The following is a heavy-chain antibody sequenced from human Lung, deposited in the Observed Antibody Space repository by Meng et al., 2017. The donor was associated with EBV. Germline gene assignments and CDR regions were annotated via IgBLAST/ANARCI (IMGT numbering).Heavy chain of an antibody. CDR2: ISTNTGTP. D-gene: IGHD2/OR15-2a*01. V-gene: IGHV7-4-1*02. CDR1: GYTFSTYT. J-gene: IGHJ5*02. Sequence: VQLVQSGSELKKHGASVKVSCKDFGYTFSTYTINGVRQADGRGLEWMGWISTNTGTPTYTQGFTGRFVFSLDSSVSTAYLQISSLKAEDTAVYYCARGGNFDPWGQGTLVTVSS. CDR3: ARGGNFDP.